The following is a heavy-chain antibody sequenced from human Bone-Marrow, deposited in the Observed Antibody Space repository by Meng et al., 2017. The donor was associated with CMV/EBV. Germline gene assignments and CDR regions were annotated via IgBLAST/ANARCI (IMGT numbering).Heavy chain of an antibody. Sequence: GESLKISCAASGFTFSSYGMHWVRQAPGKGLEWVAVIWYDGSNKYYADSVKGRFTISRDNSKNTLYLQMNSLRAEDTAVYYCAKVGLTGVQLYFDYWGQGTLVTVYS. CDR3: AKVGLTGVQLYFDY. CDR2: IWYDGSNK. V-gene: IGHV3-33*06. D-gene: IGHD1-1*01. CDR1: GFTFSSYG. J-gene: IGHJ4*02.